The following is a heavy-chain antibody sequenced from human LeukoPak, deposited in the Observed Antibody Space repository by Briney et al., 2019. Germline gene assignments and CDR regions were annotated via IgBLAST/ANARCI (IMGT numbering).Heavy chain of an antibody. D-gene: IGHD4-23*01. J-gene: IGHJ4*02. CDR2: VSGSGATT. CDR1: GFTFNNYV. CDR3: AKARGATRVGFDY. Sequence: GGSLRLSCITPGFTFNNYVMTWVRQAPGKGLEWVSSVSGSGATTYYADSVRDRFTISRDKSRSVVYLQMNSLRAEDTALYYCAKARGATRVGFDYWGQGTLITVSS. V-gene: IGHV3-23*01.